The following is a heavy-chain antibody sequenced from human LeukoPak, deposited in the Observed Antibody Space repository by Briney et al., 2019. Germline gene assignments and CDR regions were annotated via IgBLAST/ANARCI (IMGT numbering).Heavy chain of an antibody. J-gene: IGHJ4*02. CDR3: ARAVCGGSCREPDY. D-gene: IGHD2-15*01. CDR2: INTNTGNP. Sequence: GASVKVSCKASGYTFTGYFMHWVRRAPGQGLEWMGWINTNTGNPTYAQGFTGRFVFSLDTSVSTAYLQISSLKAEDTAVYYCARAVCGGSCREPDYWGQGTLVTVSS. CDR1: GYTFTGYF. V-gene: IGHV7-4-1*02.